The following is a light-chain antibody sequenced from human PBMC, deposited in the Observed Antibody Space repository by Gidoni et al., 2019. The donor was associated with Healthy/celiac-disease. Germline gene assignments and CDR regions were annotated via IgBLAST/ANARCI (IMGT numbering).Light chain of an antibody. CDR2: LGY. Sequence: DIVMTQSPLSLPVTPGEPASISCRSSQSLLHSNGYNYLDWYLQKPGQSPQLLIYLGYNRASGVPDRLSGSGSGTDFTLKISRVEGEDVGVYYCMEALETITFGQGTRLEIK. J-gene: IGKJ5*01. CDR1: QSLLHSNGYNY. V-gene: IGKV2-28*01. CDR3: MEALETIT.